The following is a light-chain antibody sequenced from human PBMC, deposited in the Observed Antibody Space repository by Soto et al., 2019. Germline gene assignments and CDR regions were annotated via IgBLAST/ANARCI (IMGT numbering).Light chain of an antibody. J-gene: IGKJ1*01. CDR3: QQYNNWIT. CDR2: AAS. V-gene: IGKV3-15*01. CDR1: QSVSSY. Sequence: DIVLTQSPGTLSLSQGDRATLSCRASQSVSSYLAWYQQKPGQAPRLLIYAASNRAAGVPARFSGSWSGTEFTLTISSLQSEDFAVYYCQQYNNWITFGQGTKVDIK.